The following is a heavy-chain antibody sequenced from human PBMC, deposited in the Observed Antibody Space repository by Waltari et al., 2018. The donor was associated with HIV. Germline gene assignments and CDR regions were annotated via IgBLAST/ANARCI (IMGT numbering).Heavy chain of an antibody. Sequence: HLQLQESGPGLVKPSETLSPTCSVSGGSTRRIYSYWGWLRQSPGRGLEWIVSVFYSGSTYDNPSLKSRVTISVDTSKNQFSLKLTSVTAADTAVYYCARHEPRNSWFDPWGQGTLVTVSS. J-gene: IGHJ5*02. CDR3: ARHEPRNSWFDP. V-gene: IGHV4-39*01. D-gene: IGHD1-7*01. CDR1: GGSTRRIYSY. CDR2: VFYSGST.